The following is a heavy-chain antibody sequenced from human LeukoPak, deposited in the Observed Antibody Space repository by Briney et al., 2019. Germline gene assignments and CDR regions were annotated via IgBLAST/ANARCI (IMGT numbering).Heavy chain of an antibody. CDR2: INPSGGST. J-gene: IGHJ5*02. V-gene: IGHV1-46*01. CDR3: ARNQGYCSGGSCYSARFDP. CDR1: GYTLTSYC. D-gene: IGHD2-15*01. Sequence: ASVKVSCKASGYTLTSYCMHWVRQAPGQGLEGMGIINPSGGSTSYAQKFQGRVTMTRDTSTSTVYMELSSLRSEDTAVYYCARNQGYCSGGSCYSARFDPWGQGTLVTVSS.